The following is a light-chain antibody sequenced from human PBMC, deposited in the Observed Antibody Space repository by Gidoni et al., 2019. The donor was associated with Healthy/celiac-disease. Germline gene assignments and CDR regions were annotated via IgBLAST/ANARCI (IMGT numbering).Light chain of an antibody. V-gene: IGKV3-20*01. CDR2: GAS. J-gene: IGKJ2*01. CDR1: QSVSSSY. CDR3: QQYGSSPRT. Sequence: EMVLTQSPGTLSLSPGERATLACRASQSVSSSYLAWYQQKPGQAPRLRIYGASSRATGIPDRFSGSGSGTDFTLTISRLEPEDFAVYYCQQYGSSPRTFXXXTKLEIK.